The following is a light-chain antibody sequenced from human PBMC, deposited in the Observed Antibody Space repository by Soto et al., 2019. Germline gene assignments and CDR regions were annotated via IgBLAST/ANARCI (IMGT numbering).Light chain of an antibody. J-gene: IGKJ1*01. CDR2: GAS. CDR3: QQYGSSPGT. CDR1: QSLTRRY. V-gene: IGKV3-20*01. Sequence: EIVLTQSPGSLSLSAGERATLSCRASQSLTRRYLAWYQQKPGQAPRLLIYGASSRATGIPDRFSGSGSGTDVTLTISRLELEDFAVYYCQQYGSSPGTFGQGTKVEIK.